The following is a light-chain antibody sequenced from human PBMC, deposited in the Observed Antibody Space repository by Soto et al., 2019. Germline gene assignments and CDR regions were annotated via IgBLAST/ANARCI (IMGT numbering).Light chain of an antibody. CDR2: GAS. CDR1: QSVSGTY. CDR3: QHFGSSRWP. J-gene: IGKJ1*01. V-gene: IGKV3-20*01. Sequence: EIVLTQSPGTLSLSPGERATLSCWASQSVSGTYLAWYQQKPGQAPRRLIYGASSRATGIPDRFSGSGSGTDFTLTISRLEPEDFAVYYWQHFGSSRWPFGQGTKVEIK.